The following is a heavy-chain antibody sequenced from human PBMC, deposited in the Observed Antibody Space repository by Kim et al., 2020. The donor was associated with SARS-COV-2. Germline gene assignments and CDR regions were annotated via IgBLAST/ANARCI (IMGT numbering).Heavy chain of an antibody. J-gene: IGHJ4*02. CDR3: ARLTCYPSSPFDY. V-gene: IGHV4-59*08. D-gene: IGHD3-16*02. Sequence: YTPSLTSRVPISVETSKNQFSLKLGSVTAADTAVYYCARLTCYPSSPFDYWGQGTLVTVSS.